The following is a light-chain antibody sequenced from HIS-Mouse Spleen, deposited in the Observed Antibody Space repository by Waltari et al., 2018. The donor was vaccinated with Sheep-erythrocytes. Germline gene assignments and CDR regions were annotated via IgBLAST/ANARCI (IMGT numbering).Light chain of an antibody. Sequence: QSALTQPPSASGSPGQSVTISCTGTSSDVGGYNYVSWYQHHPGKAPNLMIYEVSNRPSGVSNRFSGSKSGNTASLTISGLQAEDEADYYCSSYTSSSTWVFGGGTKLTVL. J-gene: IGLJ3*02. CDR2: EVS. V-gene: IGLV2-14*01. CDR1: SSDVGGYNY. CDR3: SSYTSSSTWV.